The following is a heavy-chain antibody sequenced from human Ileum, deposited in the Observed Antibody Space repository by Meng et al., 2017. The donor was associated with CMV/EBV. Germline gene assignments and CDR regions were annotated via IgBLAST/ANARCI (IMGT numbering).Heavy chain of an antibody. V-gene: IGHV3-15*01. J-gene: IGHJ4*02. CDR2: IKNKVGGGKP. Sequence: GESLKISCVAPAFTFTNSWMTWVRQAPGKGLEWVGRIKNKVGGGKPDYAAPVKGRFTISKDDSKNTLYLQMNTLTTEDTDLYYGTTDGGFYWGQGTRVTGSS. CDR1: AFTFTNSW. CDR3: TTDGGFY. D-gene: IGHD3-16*01.